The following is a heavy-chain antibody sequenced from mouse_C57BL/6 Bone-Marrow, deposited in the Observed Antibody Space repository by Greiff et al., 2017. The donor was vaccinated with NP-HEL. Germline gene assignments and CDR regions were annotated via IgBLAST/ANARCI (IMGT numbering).Heavy chain of an antibody. V-gene: IGHV5-6*01. CDR2: ISSGGSYT. CDR1: GFTFSSYG. CDR3: ARRGTPFDY. Sequence: EVQGVESGGDLVKPGGSLKLSCAASGFTFSSYGMSWVRQTPDKRLEWVATISSGGSYTYYPDSVKGRFTISRDNAKNTLYLQMSSLKSEDTAMYYCARRGTPFDYWGQGTTLTVSS. J-gene: IGHJ2*01.